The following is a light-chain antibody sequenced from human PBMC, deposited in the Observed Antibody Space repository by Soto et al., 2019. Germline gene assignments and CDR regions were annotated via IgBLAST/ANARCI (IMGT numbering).Light chain of an antibody. CDR3: SSYTSSSPYV. J-gene: IGLJ1*01. Sequence: QSALTQPASVSASPGQSITISCTGTSSDIGTYNYVSWFQQYPGKAPKLMLYEVNNRPSGVSDRFSGSKSGNTASLTISGLQAEDDADYYRSSYTSSSPYVFGTGTKVTVL. CDR2: EVN. CDR1: SSDIGTYNY. V-gene: IGLV2-14*01.